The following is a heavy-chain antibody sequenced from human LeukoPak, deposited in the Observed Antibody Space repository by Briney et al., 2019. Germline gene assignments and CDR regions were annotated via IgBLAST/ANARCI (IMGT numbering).Heavy chain of an antibody. CDR1: RFTFSKHG. CDR2: IALDGSYF. Sequence: QPGGSLRLSCEALRFTFSKHGMFWVRQAPGKGLEWVAVIALDGSYFYYADSVKGRFTISRDNSKNTLYLDMNNLRPDDTAKYYCARGDYYYGMDVWGQGTTVTVSS. J-gene: IGHJ6*02. V-gene: IGHV3-30*03. CDR3: ARGDYYYGMDV. D-gene: IGHD3-10*01.